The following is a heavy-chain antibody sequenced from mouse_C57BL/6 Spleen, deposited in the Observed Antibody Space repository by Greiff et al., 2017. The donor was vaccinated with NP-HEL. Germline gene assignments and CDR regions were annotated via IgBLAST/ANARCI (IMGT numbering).Heavy chain of an antibody. CDR1: GYTFTDYN. J-gene: IGHJ1*03. CDR3: ALANWDWYFDV. D-gene: IGHD4-1*01. CDR2: INPNNGGT. Sequence: DVKLQESGPELVKPGASVKMSCKASGYTFTDYNMHWVKQSHGKSLEWIGYINPNNGGTSYNQKFKGKATLTVNKSSSTAYMELRSLTSEDSAVYYCALANWDWYFDVWGTGTTVTVSS. V-gene: IGHV1-22*01.